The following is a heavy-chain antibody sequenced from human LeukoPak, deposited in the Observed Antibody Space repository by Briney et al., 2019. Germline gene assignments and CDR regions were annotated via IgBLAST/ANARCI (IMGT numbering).Heavy chain of an antibody. Sequence: GGSLRLSCAASGFTFSSYWMSWVRQAPGKGLEWVANIKQDGSEKYYVDSVKGRFTISRDNAKNSLYLQMNSLRAEDTAVYYCASKIDYDLWSDNPSGFMDVWGKGTTVTVSS. V-gene: IGHV3-7*01. D-gene: IGHD3-3*01. J-gene: IGHJ6*04. CDR3: ASKIDYDLWSDNPSGFMDV. CDR1: GFTFSSYW. CDR2: IKQDGSEK.